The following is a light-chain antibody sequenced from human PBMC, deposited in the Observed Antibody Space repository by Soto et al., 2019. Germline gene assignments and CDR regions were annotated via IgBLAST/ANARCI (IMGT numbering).Light chain of an antibody. J-gene: IGKJ3*01. Sequence: EIVLTQSPGTLSLSPGERATLSCRASQSVSSSYLAWYQQKPGQAPRLLIYGASSRATGIPDRFSGSGSGTDFTLTISRLEPEDFAVGYCQQYGSSPLFTFGPGTKVDIK. CDR1: QSVSSSY. CDR2: GAS. CDR3: QQYGSSPLFT. V-gene: IGKV3-20*01.